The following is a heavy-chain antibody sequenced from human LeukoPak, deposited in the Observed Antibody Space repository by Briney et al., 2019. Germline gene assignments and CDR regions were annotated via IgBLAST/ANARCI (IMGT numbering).Heavy chain of an antibody. CDR1: GGSISSYY. CDR3: ARRGYYYDSSGYYPSYYFDY. D-gene: IGHD3-22*01. Sequence: SETLSLTCTVSGGSISSYYWSWIRQPPGKGLEWIGCIYYSGSTNYNPSLKSRVTISVDASKNQFSLKLSSVTAADTAVYYCARRGYYYDSSGYYPSYYFDYWGQGTLVTVSS. J-gene: IGHJ4*02. CDR2: IYYSGST. V-gene: IGHV4-59*01.